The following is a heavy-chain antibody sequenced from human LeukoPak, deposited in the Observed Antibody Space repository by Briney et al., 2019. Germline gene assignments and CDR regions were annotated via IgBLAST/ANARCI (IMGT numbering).Heavy chain of an antibody. CDR3: ARHAPNYYDSSGYYYVYFDY. CDR1: GGSISSSSYY. J-gene: IGHJ4*02. CDR2: IYYSGST. V-gene: IGHV4-39*01. Sequence: SETLSLTCTVSGGSISSSSYYWGWIRQPPGKGLEWIGSIYYSGSTYYNPSLNSRVTISVDTSKNQFSLKLSSVTAADTAVYYCARHAPNYYDSSGYYYVYFDYWGKGTLVTVSS. D-gene: IGHD3-22*01.